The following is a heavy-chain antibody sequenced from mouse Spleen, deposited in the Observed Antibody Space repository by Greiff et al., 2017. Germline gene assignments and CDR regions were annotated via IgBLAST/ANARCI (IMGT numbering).Heavy chain of an antibody. CDR2: ISSGGGNT. Sequence: EVKVVESGGGLVKLGGSLKLSCAASGFTFSSYAMSWVRQTPEKRLEWVATISSGGGNTYYPDSVKGRFTISRDNAKNTLYLQMSSLKSEDTAMYYCARHGGLRQGYFDYWGQGTTLTVSS. J-gene: IGHJ2*01. D-gene: IGHD2-4*01. V-gene: IGHV5-9*04. CDR3: ARHGGLRQGYFDY. CDR1: GFTFSSYA.